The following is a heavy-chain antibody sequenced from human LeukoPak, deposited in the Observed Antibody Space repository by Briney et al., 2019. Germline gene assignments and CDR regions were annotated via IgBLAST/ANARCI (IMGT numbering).Heavy chain of an antibody. CDR3: AKDYWQWLARGRQDAFDI. V-gene: IGHV3-13*01. D-gene: IGHD6-19*01. CDR2: IGTAGDT. Sequence: GGSLRLSCAASGFTFSSYDMHWVRQATGKGLEWVSAIGTAGDTYYPGSVKGRFTISRENAKNSLYLQMNSLRAEDTAVYYCAKDYWQWLARGRQDAFDIWGQGTMVTVSS. CDR1: GFTFSSYD. J-gene: IGHJ3*02.